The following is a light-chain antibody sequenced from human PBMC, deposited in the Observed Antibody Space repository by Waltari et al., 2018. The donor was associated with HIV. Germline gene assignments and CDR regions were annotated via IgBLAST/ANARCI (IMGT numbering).Light chain of an antibody. CDR2: KAS. CDR1: QSISRW. Sequence: SPMTQSTSPLSASDGARGTIPCRDSQSISRWLACYQQKHGTAPKLLIYKASTLESGVPSRFSVSGSGTEFTLTISSLQPDDFATYYCQQYDSYWWTFGRGTKVEIK. V-gene: IGKV1-5*03. CDR3: QQYDSYWWT. J-gene: IGKJ1*01.